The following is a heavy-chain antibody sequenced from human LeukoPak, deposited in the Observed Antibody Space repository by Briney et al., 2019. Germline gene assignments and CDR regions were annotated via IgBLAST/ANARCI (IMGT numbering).Heavy chain of an antibody. CDR2: ISISSTI. Sequence: GGSLRLSCAASGFTFSYYSMNWVRQAPGKGLEWVSYISISSTINYADSVKGRFTISRDNAKNSVYLQMNSLRAEDTPVYYCARGYGFVDYWGQGTLVTVSS. CDR1: GFTFSYYS. CDR3: ARGYGFVDY. J-gene: IGHJ4*02. D-gene: IGHD5-18*01. V-gene: IGHV3-48*01.